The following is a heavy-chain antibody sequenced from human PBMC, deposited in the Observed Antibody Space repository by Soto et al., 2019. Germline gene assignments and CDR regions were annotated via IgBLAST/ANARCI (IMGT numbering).Heavy chain of an antibody. CDR3: ATYYDFWSGYYKASNGGWFDP. CDR1: GGSISSSSYY. J-gene: IGHJ5*02. Sequence: NPSETLSLTCTVSGGSISSSSYYWGWIRHPPGKGLEWIGSIYYSGSTYYNPSLKSRVTISVDTPKNQFSLKLSSVTAADTAVYYCATYYDFWSGYYKASNGGWFDPWGQGTLVTVSS. CDR2: IYYSGST. D-gene: IGHD3-3*01. V-gene: IGHV4-39*01.